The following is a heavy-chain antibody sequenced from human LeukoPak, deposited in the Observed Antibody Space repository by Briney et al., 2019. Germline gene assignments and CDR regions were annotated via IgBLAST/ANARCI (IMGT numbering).Heavy chain of an antibody. Sequence: GGSLRLSCVVSGLIFRAYGMHWVRQAPGKGLEWVAVVSPDGHTKFYADSVRGRFTISRDNSQITVVLQMDSLTADDTGVYYCTAEDTTWNGYYFWGQGTTVIVSS. J-gene: IGHJ6*02. CDR3: TAEDTTWNGYYF. CDR2: VSPDGHTK. V-gene: IGHV3-30*03. CDR1: GLIFRAYG. D-gene: IGHD3-3*01.